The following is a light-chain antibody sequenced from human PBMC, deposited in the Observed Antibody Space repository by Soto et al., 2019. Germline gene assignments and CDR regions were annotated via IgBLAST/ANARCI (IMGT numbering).Light chain of an antibody. CDR1: QSVSSNY. Sequence: EVVLTQSPATLSLSPGERATLSCRASQSVSSNYLAWYQQTPGQAPRLLIYGASSRATGIADRFSGSGSGTDFTLTISRLEPEDFAVYYCHQYAGSPWTFGQGTKVEIK. J-gene: IGKJ1*01. CDR3: HQYAGSPWT. V-gene: IGKV3-20*01. CDR2: GAS.